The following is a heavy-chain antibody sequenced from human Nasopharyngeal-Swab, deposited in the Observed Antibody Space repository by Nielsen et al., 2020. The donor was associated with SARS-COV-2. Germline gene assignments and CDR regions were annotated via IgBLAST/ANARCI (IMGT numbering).Heavy chain of an antibody. CDR2: TYYRSKWYN. J-gene: IGHJ3*02. CDR1: RDSVSRKSAA. V-gene: IGHV6-1*01. Sequence: QTLSLTGAISRDSVSRKSAAWNWIRQSPSRGLEWLGRTYYRSKWYNDYAVSVKSRITINPDTSKNQFSLQLNSVTPEDTAVYYCARGEDGGFDDAFDIWGQGTMVTVSS. CDR3: ARGEDGGFDDAFDI. D-gene: IGHD3-10*01.